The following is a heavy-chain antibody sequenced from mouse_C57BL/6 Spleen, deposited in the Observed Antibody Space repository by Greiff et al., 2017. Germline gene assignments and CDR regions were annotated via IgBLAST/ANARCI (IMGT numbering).Heavy chain of an antibody. J-gene: IGHJ2*01. Sequence: QVQLQQSGAELVKPGASVKISCKASGYAFSSYWMNWVKQRPGKGLEWIGQIYPGDGDTNYNGKFKGQATLTAAKSTSTAYMQFSILTSEDSAVYFCARGGGCYFDYWGQGTTLTVSS. CDR2: IYPGDGDT. CDR1: GYAFSSYW. CDR3: ARGGGCYFDY. D-gene: IGHD6-1*01. V-gene: IGHV1-80*01.